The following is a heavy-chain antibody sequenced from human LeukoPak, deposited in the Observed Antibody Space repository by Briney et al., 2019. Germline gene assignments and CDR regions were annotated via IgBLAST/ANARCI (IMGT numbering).Heavy chain of an antibody. CDR1: GGSVSSYY. V-gene: IGHV4-59*08. CDR2: IYYSGST. Sequence: SETLSLTCTVSGGSVSSYYWSWVRQPPGKGLEWIGYIYYSGSTNYNPSLKSRVTISVDTSKNQFSLKLSSVTAADTAVYYCARGSVLGHFQHWGQGTLVTVSS. D-gene: IGHD3/OR15-3a*01. CDR3: ARGSVLGHFQH. J-gene: IGHJ1*01.